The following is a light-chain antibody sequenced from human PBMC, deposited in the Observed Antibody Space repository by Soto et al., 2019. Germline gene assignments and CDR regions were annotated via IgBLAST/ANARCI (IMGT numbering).Light chain of an antibody. V-gene: IGKV3-20*01. CDR1: QSIFSPY. J-gene: IGKJ2*01. CDR3: QHFGNSQYT. Sequence: IVLTQSPATLSLSPGEGATLSCRASQSIFSPYLAWYQQIPGQAPRLLIYSTSTRATGVPDRFSGSGSGTHFTLTIRRLEPGDFAVYYCQHFGNSQYTFGQGTKLEIK. CDR2: STS.